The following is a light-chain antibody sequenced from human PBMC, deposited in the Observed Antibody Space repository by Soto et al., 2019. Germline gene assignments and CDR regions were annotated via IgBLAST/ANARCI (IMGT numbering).Light chain of an antibody. CDR2: DAS. V-gene: IGKV3-11*01. J-gene: IGKJ3*01. CDR1: QRVSSY. CDR3: QQRSNWPPGRT. Sequence: EIVLTQSPATLSLSPGERATLSCRASQRVSSYLAWYQQKPGQAPRLLIYDASNRATGIPARFSGSGSGTDFTLTISSLAPEDFAVYYCQQRSNWPPGRTFGPGTKVDIK.